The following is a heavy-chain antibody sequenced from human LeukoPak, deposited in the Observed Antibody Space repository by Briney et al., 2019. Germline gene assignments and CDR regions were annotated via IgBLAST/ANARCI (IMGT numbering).Heavy chain of an antibody. J-gene: IGHJ4*02. V-gene: IGHV3-23*01. Sequence: GGSLRLSCAASGFTFSRYAMSWVRQAPGKGLKWVSAIGGSGANTYYADSVKGRFTISRDNSKSTLSLQMNSLRAEDTAVYYCARAAYTVTTYWGQGTLVTVSS. CDR1: GFTFSRYA. CDR2: IGGSGANT. CDR3: ARAAYTVTTY. D-gene: IGHD4-17*01.